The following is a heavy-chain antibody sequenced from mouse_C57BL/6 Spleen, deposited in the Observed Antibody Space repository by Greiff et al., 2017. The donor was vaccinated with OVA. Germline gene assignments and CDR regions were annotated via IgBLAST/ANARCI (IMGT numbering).Heavy chain of an antibody. D-gene: IGHD1-1*01. CDR1: GYSITSGYY. CDR3: ARDRGAGSDY. Sequence: ESGPGLVKPSQSLSLTCSVTGYSITSGYYWNWIRQFPGNKLEWMGYISYDGSNNYNPSLKNRISITRDTSKNQFFLKLNSVTTEDTATYYCARDRGAGSDYWGQGTTLTVSS. CDR2: ISYDGSN. V-gene: IGHV3-6*01. J-gene: IGHJ2*01.